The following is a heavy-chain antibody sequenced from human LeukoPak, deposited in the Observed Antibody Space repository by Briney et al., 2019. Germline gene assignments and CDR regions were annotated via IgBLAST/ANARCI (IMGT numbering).Heavy chain of an antibody. Sequence: GSLIRLSAAAGFIFCLYWASWVRQTPGKGLEWVANIDEDGSRINYVDSVKGRFTISRDNDKNSLYLQMNSLRAEDTAVYYCARDCSGIFRVVIYDCLDSWGQGTLVTVSS. V-gene: IGHV3-7*05. CDR1: GFIFCLYW. CDR2: IDEDGSRI. J-gene: IGHJ5*02. D-gene: IGHD3-3*01. CDR3: ARDCSGIFRVVIYDCLDS.